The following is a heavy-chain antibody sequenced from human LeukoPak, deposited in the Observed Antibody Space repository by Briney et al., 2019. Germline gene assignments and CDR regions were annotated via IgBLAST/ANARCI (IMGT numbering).Heavy chain of an antibody. D-gene: IGHD3-22*01. CDR2: IYYSVST. Sequence: PSGTLSLTCTVSGGSISSYYWSWIRQPPGKGLEWIGYIYYSVSTNYNPSLKSRVTISVDTAKHQFSLKLSSVTAADTAVYYCAREIRLDYYDSSGYYYRDAFDIWGQGTMVTVSS. V-gene: IGHV4-59*01. J-gene: IGHJ3*02. CDR3: AREIRLDYYDSSGYYYRDAFDI. CDR1: GGSISSYY.